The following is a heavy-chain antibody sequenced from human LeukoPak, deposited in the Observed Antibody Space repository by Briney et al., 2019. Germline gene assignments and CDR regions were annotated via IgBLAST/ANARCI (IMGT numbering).Heavy chain of an antibody. D-gene: IGHD3-3*01. CDR2: ISGSGGST. Sequence: PGGSLRLFCAASGFTFSSYAMSWVRQAPGKGLEWVSAISGSGGSTYYADSVKGRFTISRDNSKNTLYLQMNSLRAEDTAVYYCAKGTYYDFWSGYLPVAFYFDYWGQGTLVTVSS. V-gene: IGHV3-23*01. J-gene: IGHJ4*02. CDR3: AKGTYYDFWSGYLPVAFYFDY. CDR1: GFTFSSYA.